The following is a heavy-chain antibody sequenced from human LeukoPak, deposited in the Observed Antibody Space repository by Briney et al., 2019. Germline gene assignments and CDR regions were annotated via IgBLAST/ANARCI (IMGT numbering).Heavy chain of an antibody. CDR1: GGTFSSYA. D-gene: IGHD1-1*01. CDR2: IIPIFGTA. J-gene: IGHJ4*02. V-gene: IGHV1-69*05. CDR3: ARDLGTTGSYNY. Sequence: ASVKVSCKASGGTFSSYATSWVRQAPGQGLEWMGGIIPIFGTANYAQKFQGRVTITTDESTSTAYMELSSLRSEDTAVYYCARDLGTTGSYNYWGQGTLVTVSS.